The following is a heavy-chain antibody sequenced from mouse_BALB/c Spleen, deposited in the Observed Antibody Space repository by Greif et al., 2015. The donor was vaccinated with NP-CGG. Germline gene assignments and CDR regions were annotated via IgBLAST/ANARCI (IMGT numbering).Heavy chain of an antibody. CDR2: ISYSGST. CDR1: GDSITSGY. V-gene: IGHV3-8*02. J-gene: IGHJ2*01. Sequence: EVQLQESGPSLVKPSQTLSLTCSVTGDSITSGYWNWIRKFPGNKLEYMGYISYSGSTYYNPSLKSRISISRDTSKNQYYLQLNSVTTEDTATYYCARNGYYPYYFDYWGQGTTLTVSS. CDR3: ARNGYYPYYFDY. D-gene: IGHD2-3*01.